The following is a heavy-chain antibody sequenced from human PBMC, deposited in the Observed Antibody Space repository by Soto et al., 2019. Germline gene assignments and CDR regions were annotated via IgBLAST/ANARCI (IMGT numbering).Heavy chain of an antibody. V-gene: IGHV3-43D*04. D-gene: IGHD1-26*01. CDR2: ISWDGGST. J-gene: IGHJ3*02. CDR1: GFTFDDYA. Sequence: GGSLRLSCAASGFTFDDYAMHWVRQAPGKGLEWVSLISWDGGSTYYADSVKGRFTISRDNSKNSLYLQMNSLRAEDTALYYCAKDLLPFLPEPGAFDIWGQGTMVTVSS. CDR3: AKDLLPFLPEPGAFDI.